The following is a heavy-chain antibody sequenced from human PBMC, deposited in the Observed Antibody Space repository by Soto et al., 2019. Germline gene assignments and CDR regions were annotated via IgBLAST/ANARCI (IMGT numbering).Heavy chain of an antibody. D-gene: IGHD2-15*01. V-gene: IGHV3-33*01. CDR3: ARDYCSGGSCYFDE. Sequence: GGSLRLSCAASGFTFSSYGMHWVRQAPGKGLEWVAVIWYDGSNKYYADSVKGRFTISRDNSKNTLYLQMNSLRAEDTAVYYCARDYCSGGSCYFDEWGQGTLVTVSS. J-gene: IGHJ4*02. CDR2: IWYDGSNK. CDR1: GFTFSSYG.